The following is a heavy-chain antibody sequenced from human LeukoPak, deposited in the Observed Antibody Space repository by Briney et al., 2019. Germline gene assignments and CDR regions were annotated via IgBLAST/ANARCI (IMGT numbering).Heavy chain of an antibody. Sequence: SETLSLTCTVSGGSISSNNYYWGWIRQPPGKGLEWLGSIYYSGSTYYNLSLKSRVTISVDTSKNQFSLELSSVTAADTAVYYCVNSSPGGGWLVSGNFDYWGQGTLVTVSS. D-gene: IGHD6-19*01. V-gene: IGHV4-39*01. J-gene: IGHJ4*02. CDR2: IYYSGST. CDR1: GGSISSNNYY. CDR3: VNSSPGGGWLVSGNFDY.